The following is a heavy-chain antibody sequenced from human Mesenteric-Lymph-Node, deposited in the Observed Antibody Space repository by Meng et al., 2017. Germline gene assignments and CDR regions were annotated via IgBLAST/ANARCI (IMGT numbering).Heavy chain of an antibody. V-gene: IGHV1-18*01. CDR2: ISVYNGNT. Sequence: ASVKVSCKASGYTFTSYGISWVRQAPGQGLEWMGWISVYNGNTNYAQKLQGRVTMTTDTSTSTAYMELRSLRSDDTAVYYCARGGYYGSSGYYYATREVVAFDIWGQGTMVTVSS. J-gene: IGHJ3*02. CDR3: ARGGYYGSSGYYYATREVVAFDI. CDR1: GYTFTSYG. D-gene: IGHD3-22*01.